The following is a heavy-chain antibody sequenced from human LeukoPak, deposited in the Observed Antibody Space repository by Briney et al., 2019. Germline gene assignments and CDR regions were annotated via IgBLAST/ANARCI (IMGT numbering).Heavy chain of an antibody. V-gene: IGHV1-8*01. J-gene: IGHJ4*02. Sequence: GASVKVSCKAPGYTFTSSNIYSVRQAPGQGLEWMGWMNPSTDKTGYARKFQGKVTMTKNISISTAYMEVSSLTYEDTAIYYCARCRPGLASAVIYDFWGQGTLITVSS. CDR2: MNPSTDKT. D-gene: IGHD6-13*01. CDR1: GYTFTSSN. CDR3: ARCRPGLASAVIYDF.